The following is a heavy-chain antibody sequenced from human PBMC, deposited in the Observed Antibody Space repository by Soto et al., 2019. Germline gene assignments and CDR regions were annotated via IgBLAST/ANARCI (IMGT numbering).Heavy chain of an antibody. Sequence: ASVKVSCKASGYTFTTYYMHWVRQAPGQGLEWMGIINPSGGSTSYAQKFQGRVTMTRDTSTSTVYMELSSLRSEDTAVYYCARVVGMRDYYYYYGMDVWGKGTTVTVAS. CDR2: INPSGGST. CDR1: GYTFTTYY. CDR3: ARVVGMRDYYYYYGMDV. V-gene: IGHV1-46*01. J-gene: IGHJ6*04. D-gene: IGHD1-20*01.